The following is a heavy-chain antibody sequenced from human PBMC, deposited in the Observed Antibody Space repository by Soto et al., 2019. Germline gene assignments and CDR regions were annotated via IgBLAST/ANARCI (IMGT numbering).Heavy chain of an antibody. J-gene: IGHJ6*02. Sequence: GGSLRLSCAASGFTFSSYAMHWVRQAPGKGLEWVAVISYDGSNKYYADSVKGRFTISRDNSKNTLYLQMNSLRAEDTAVYYSAIDRSGRGATSYYYYGMDVWGQGTTVTVSS. V-gene: IGHV3-30-3*01. D-gene: IGHD1-26*01. CDR1: GFTFSSYA. CDR3: AIDRSGRGATSYYYYGMDV. CDR2: ISYDGSNK.